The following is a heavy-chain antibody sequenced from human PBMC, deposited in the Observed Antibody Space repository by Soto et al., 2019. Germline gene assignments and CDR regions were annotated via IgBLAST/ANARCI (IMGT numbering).Heavy chain of an antibody. Sequence: PSEPLSHTYTVFDGYCSGYYWSWIRKPPGKGLEWIGEINHSGSANYNPSLKSRVTISVDTSKNQFSLKLSSVTAADTAVYYCARVRLNNWNYIRRASRFDPWAREPWSPSP. D-gene: IGHD1-7*01. CDR2: INHSGSA. CDR3: ARVRLNNWNYIRRASRFDP. V-gene: IGHV4-34*01. CDR1: DGYCSGYY. J-gene: IGHJ5*02.